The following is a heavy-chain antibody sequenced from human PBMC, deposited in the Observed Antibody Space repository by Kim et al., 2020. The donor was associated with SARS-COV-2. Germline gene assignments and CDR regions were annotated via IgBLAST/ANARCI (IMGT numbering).Heavy chain of an antibody. CDR3: ARAGYQLLWKKSVGAWFDP. CDR2: IIPILAIA. CDR1: GGTFSSYA. V-gene: IGHV1-69*04. D-gene: IGHD2-2*01. Sequence: SLKVSCKASGGTFSSYAISWVRQAPGQGLEWMGRIIPILAIANYAQKFQGRVTITADKSTSTAYMELSSLRSEDTAVYYCARAGYQLLWKKSVGAWFDPWGQGTLVTVSS. J-gene: IGHJ5*02.